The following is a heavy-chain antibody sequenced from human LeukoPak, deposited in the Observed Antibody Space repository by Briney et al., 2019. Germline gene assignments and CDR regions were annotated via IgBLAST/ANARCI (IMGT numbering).Heavy chain of an antibody. J-gene: IGHJ3*02. CDR2: INHSGST. Sequence: SETLSLTCAVYGGSFSGYYWSWLRQPPGKGLEWIGEINHSGSTNYNPSLKSLVTISVDTSKNQFSLKLSSVTAADTAVYYCARGGRSSVYGIVVVVAAARAFDIWGQGTMVTVSS. CDR3: ARGGRSSVYGIVVVVAAARAFDI. D-gene: IGHD2-15*01. V-gene: IGHV4-34*01. CDR1: GGSFSGYY.